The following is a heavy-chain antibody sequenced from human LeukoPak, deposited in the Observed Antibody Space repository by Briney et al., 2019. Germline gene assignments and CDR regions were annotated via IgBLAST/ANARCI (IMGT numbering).Heavy chain of an antibody. D-gene: IGHD3-22*01. V-gene: IGHV3-30-3*01. Sequence: GGSLRLSCAASGFTFSSYAMHWVRQAPGKGLEWVAVISYDGSNKYYADSVKGRFTVSRDNSKNTLYLQMNSLRAEDTAVYYCARDSSSYYYDRSILTPDYWGQGTLVTVSS. J-gene: IGHJ4*02. CDR2: ISYDGSNK. CDR3: ARDSSSYYYDRSILTPDY. CDR1: GFTFSSYA.